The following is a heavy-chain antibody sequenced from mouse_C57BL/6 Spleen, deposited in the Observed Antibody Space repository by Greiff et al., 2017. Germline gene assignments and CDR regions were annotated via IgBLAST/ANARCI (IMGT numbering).Heavy chain of an antibody. CDR2: INPNNGGT. J-gene: IGHJ3*01. Sequence: VQLQQSGPELVKPGASVKIPCKSSGYTFTDYNMDWVKQSHGMSLEWIGDINPNNGGTIYNQKFKGKATLTVDKSSSTAYMEHRSLTSEDTAVYYCARRANDSWFAYWGQGTLVTVSA. V-gene: IGHV1-18*01. D-gene: IGHD2-12*01. CDR1: GYTFTDYN. CDR3: ARRANDSWFAY.